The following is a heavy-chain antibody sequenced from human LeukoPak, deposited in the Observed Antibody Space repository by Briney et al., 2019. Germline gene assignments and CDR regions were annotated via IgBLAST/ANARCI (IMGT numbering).Heavy chain of an antibody. D-gene: IGHD3-22*01. CDR2: ISSSGSTI. V-gene: IGHV3-48*03. CDR3: ARDGNYYDSSGYPFDY. Sequence: GGSLRLSCAASGFTFSSYEMNWVRQAPGKGLEWVSYISSSGSTINYADSVKGRFTISRDNAKNSLYLQMNSLRAEDTAVYYCARDGNYYDSSGYPFDYWGQGTLVTVSS. CDR1: GFTFSSYE. J-gene: IGHJ4*02.